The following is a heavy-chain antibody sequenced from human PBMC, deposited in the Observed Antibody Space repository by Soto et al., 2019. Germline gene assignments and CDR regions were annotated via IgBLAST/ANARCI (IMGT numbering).Heavy chain of an antibody. CDR3: ARRGLGARFDY. J-gene: IGHJ4*02. CDR1: GGSITNYY. V-gene: IGHV4-59*01. Sequence: PSETLSLTCTVSGGSITNYYWSWIRQTPGKGLEWVGSARYSGSTHYNPSLKSRVTTSVDTSKNQISLNLTSVTAADTAVYYCARRGLGARFDYWGQGTLVTVSS. CDR2: ARYSGST. D-gene: IGHD1-26*01.